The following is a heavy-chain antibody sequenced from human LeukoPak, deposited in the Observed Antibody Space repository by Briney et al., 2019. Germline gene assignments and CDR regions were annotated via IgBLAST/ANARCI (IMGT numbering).Heavy chain of an antibody. CDR1: GFTFSSYS. CDR2: ISSSSSYI. J-gene: IGHJ6*03. D-gene: IGHD3-10*01. Sequence: GGSLRLSCAASGFTFSSYSMNWVRQAPGKGLEWVSSISSSSSYIYYADSVKGRFTISRDNAKNSLYLQMNSLRAEDTAVYYCARRGRITMVRGVIDSDYYYYYMDVWGKGTTVTVSS. CDR3: ARRGRITMVRGVIDSDYYYYYMDV. V-gene: IGHV3-21*01.